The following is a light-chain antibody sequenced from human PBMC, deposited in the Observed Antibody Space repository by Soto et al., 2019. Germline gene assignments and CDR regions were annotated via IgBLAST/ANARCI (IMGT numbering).Light chain of an antibody. CDR2: AAA. V-gene: IGKV1-8*01. Sequence: SEYKEASVTNTCRASQGISSYLGWYQQKTGEDSTLLIYAAATLYGGVPSRCCGSGCGRHYTLPISSLQPEDTVTYYCQQYDNLPRTFGHGTNVAI. CDR1: QGISSY. CDR3: QQYDNLPRT. J-gene: IGKJ3*01.